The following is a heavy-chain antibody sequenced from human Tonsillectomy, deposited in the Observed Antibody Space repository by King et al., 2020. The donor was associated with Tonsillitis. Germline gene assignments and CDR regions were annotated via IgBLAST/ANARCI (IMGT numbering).Heavy chain of an antibody. Sequence: VQLVESGGGLVQPGGSLRLSCAASGFSFSGYWMTWVRQAPGKGLEWVANIKQDGSEKYYVDSVKGRFTISRDNAKNSLYLQMNSLRAEDTAVYYCAREMGGYDGFGQPVDYWGQGTLITVSS. J-gene: IGHJ4*02. D-gene: IGHD5-12*01. V-gene: IGHV3-7*01. CDR3: AREMGGYDGFGQPVDY. CDR1: GFSFSGYW. CDR2: IKQDGSEK.